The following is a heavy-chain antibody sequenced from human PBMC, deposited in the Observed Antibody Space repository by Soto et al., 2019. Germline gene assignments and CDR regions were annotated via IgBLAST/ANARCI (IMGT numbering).Heavy chain of an antibody. V-gene: IGHV3-53*01. CDR3: ARDRVESGYPEYFQH. D-gene: IGHD3-22*01. J-gene: IGHJ1*01. Sequence: EVQLVESGGGLIQPGGSLRLSSAASGFTVSSNYMSWVRQAPGKGLEWVSVIYSGGSTYYADSVKGRFTISRDNSKNKLYLQMSSLRAEDTAVYYSARDRVESGYPEYFQHWGQGTVVTVSS. CDR2: IYSGGST. CDR1: GFTVSSNY.